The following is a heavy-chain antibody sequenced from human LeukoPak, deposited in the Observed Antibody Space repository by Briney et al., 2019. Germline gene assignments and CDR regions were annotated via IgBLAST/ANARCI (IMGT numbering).Heavy chain of an antibody. CDR2: ISGSGGST. Sequence: PGGSLRLSCAASGFNFSNYAMSWVRQAPGKGLEWVSAISGSGGSTYYADSVKGRFTISRDNSKNTLYLRMSSLRAEDTAVYYCAKDYFDSSGYFRVPHVSDYRGRGTLVTVSS. J-gene: IGHJ4*02. D-gene: IGHD3-22*01. CDR1: GFNFSNYA. V-gene: IGHV3-23*01. CDR3: AKDYFDSSGYFRVPHVSDY.